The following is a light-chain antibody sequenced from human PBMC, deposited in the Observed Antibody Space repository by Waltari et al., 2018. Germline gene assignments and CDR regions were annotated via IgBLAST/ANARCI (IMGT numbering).Light chain of an antibody. V-gene: IGKV3-20*01. Sequence: EIVLTQSTGTLSLSLGERATLSCRASQSVSRALAWDQQKPGQAPRLLIYGASTRATGIPDRFSGSGSGTDFSLTISRLEPDDFAVYYCQHYLRLPVTFGQGTTVEI. CDR1: QSVSRA. CDR3: QHYLRLPVT. CDR2: GAS. J-gene: IGKJ1*01.